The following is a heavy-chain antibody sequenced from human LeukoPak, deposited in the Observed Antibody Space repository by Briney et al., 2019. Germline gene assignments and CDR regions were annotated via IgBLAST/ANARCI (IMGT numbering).Heavy chain of an antibody. CDR2: IYYSGNT. CDR3: ATRPPGESYVPYFDY. Sequence: SETLSLTCTVSGGSVSSDPYYWSWIRQPPGKGLEWIGYIYYSGNTNYNPSLKSRVTISVDTSKNQFSLRLSSVTAADTAVYYCATRPPGESYVPYFDYWGQGFPVSVSS. CDR1: GGSVSSDPYY. V-gene: IGHV4-61*01. D-gene: IGHD2-2*01. J-gene: IGHJ4*02.